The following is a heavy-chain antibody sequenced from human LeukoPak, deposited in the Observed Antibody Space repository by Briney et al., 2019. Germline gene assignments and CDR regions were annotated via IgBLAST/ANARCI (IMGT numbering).Heavy chain of an antibody. CDR1: GGSISSYY. CDR3: ARGTVSLFDY. D-gene: IGHD3-16*02. CDR2: IYYSGST. Sequence: SETLSLTCTVSGGSISSYYWSWIRQPPGKGMEWLGYIYYSGSTNYNPSLKSRVTISVDTSKNQFSLKLSSVTAADTAVYYCARGTVSLFDYWGQGALVTVSS. J-gene: IGHJ4*02. V-gene: IGHV4-59*01.